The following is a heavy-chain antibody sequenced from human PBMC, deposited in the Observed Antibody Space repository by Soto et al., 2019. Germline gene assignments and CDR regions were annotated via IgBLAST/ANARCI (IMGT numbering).Heavy chain of an antibody. D-gene: IGHD5-18*01. Sequence: ASVKVSCKXSGGTFSSYAISWVRQAPGQGLEWMGGIIPIFGTANYAQKFQGRVTITADESTSTAYMELSSLRSEDTAVYYCARELKGGCSYDTVNWFDPWGQGTLVTVS. CDR3: ARELKGGCSYDTVNWFDP. CDR1: GGTFSSYA. CDR2: IIPIFGTA. J-gene: IGHJ5*02. V-gene: IGHV1-69*13.